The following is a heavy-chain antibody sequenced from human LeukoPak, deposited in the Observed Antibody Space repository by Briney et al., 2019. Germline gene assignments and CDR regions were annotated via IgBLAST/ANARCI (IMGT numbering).Heavy chain of an antibody. D-gene: IGHD5-18*01. Sequence: SVKVSCKASGGTFSSYAISWVRQAPGQGLEWMGGIIPIFGTANYAQKFQGRVTITADKSTSTAYMELSSLRSEDTAVYYCAREGIQLWFGPRPAWFDPWGQGTLVTVSS. CDR1: GGTFSSYA. CDR3: AREGIQLWFGPRPAWFDP. CDR2: IIPIFGTA. J-gene: IGHJ5*02. V-gene: IGHV1-69*06.